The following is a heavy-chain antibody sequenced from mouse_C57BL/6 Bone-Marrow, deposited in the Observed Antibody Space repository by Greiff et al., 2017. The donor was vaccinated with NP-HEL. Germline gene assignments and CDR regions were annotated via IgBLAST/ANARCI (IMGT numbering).Heavy chain of an antibody. J-gene: IGHJ4*01. CDR2: IDPEDGDT. Sequence: EVKLVESGAELVRPGASVKLSCTASGFNIKDYYMHWVKQRPEQGLEWIGRIDPEDGDTEYAPKFQGKATMTADTSSNTAYLQLSSLTSEDTAVYYCTTWGGDYSYYAIDYWGQGTSVTVSS. CDR3: TTWGGDYSYYAIDY. D-gene: IGHD2-13*01. V-gene: IGHV14-1*01. CDR1: GFNIKDYY.